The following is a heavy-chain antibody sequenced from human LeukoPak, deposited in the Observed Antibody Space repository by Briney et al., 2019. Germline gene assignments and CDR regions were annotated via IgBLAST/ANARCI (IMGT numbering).Heavy chain of an antibody. Sequence: QPGGSLRLSCAASGFTFSSYWMHWVRQAPGKGLVWVSRINSDGSSTSYADSVKGRFTISRDNAKNTLYLQMNSLRAEDTAVYYCARDQDDYGDYVPLDCWGQGTLVTVSS. CDR2: INSDGSST. CDR3: ARDQDDYGDYVPLDC. CDR1: GFTFSSYW. J-gene: IGHJ4*02. D-gene: IGHD4-17*01. V-gene: IGHV3-74*01.